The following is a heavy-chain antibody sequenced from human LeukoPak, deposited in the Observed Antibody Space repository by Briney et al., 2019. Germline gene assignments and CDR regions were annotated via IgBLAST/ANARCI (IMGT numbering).Heavy chain of an antibody. CDR3: ARDGNFYYGPGSYCDY. V-gene: IGHV3-30*03. CDR1: GFTFSSYG. CDR2: ISYDGSNK. J-gene: IGHJ4*02. Sequence: PGRSLRLSCAASGFTFSSYGMHWVRQAPGKGLEWVAVISYDGSNKYYADSVKGRFTISRDNSKNTLYLQMNSLRAEDTALYYCARDGNFYYGPGSYCDYWGQGTLVTVSS. D-gene: IGHD3-10*01.